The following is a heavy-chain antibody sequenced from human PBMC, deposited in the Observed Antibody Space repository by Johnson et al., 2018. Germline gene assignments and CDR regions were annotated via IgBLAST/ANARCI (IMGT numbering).Heavy chain of an antibody. CDR2: IYSGCSA. CDR3: ARAPSIVATSDAFDI. CDR1: GFPVSSNY. Sequence: VQLVQSGGGLVQPGRSXRLSCAASGFPVSSNYMSWVRQAPGQGLEWVSVIYSGCSASSADSGPGRFTISRDNSKNTLYLQMNSLRAEDTAVYYCARAPSIVATSDAFDIWGRGTMVTVSS. D-gene: IGHD5-12*01. V-gene: IGHV3-66*01. J-gene: IGHJ3*02.